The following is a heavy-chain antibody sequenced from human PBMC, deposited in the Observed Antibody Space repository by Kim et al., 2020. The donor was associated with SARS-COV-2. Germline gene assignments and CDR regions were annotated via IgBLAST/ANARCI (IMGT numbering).Heavy chain of an antibody. V-gene: IGHV3-33*01. D-gene: IGHD1-26*01. Sequence: GGSLRLSCAASGFTFSNYGIHWVRQAPGKGLEWVAVIWYDGSNKYYTDSVKGRFTISRDNSKNTLYLQMNSLRAEDTAVYYCAREYSGDAFDIWGQGTMVTVSS. CDR3: AREYSGDAFDI. CDR1: GFTFSNYG. J-gene: IGHJ3*02. CDR2: IWYDGSNK.